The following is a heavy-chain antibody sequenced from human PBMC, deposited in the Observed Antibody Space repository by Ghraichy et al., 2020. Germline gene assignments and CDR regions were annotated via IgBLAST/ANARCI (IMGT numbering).Heavy chain of an antibody. CDR2: INYSGST. CDR1: GGSIRSSSYY. D-gene: IGHD3-10*01. Sequence: SQTLSLTCTVSGGSIRSSSYYSGWTRQPPGKGLEWIGSINYSGSTYYNPSLKSRVTISVDTSKNQFSLKLSSVTAADTAVYYCARHVGWYGEFDYWGQGTLVTVSS. J-gene: IGHJ4*02. CDR3: ARHVGWYGEFDY. V-gene: IGHV4-39*01.